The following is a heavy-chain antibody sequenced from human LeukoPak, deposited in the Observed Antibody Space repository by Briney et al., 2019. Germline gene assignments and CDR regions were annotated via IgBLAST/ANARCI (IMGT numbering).Heavy chain of an antibody. D-gene: IGHD4-17*01. V-gene: IGHV3-53*01. CDR1: GFTVSSNY. Sequence: GGSLRLSCAASGFTVSSNYMSWVRQAPGKGLEWVSVIYSGGSTYYADSVKGRFTISRDNAKNSLYLQMNSLRDEDTAVYYCAKTTVTTGNYYGLDVWGQGTTVTVSS. CDR3: AKTTVTTGNYYGLDV. CDR2: IYSGGST. J-gene: IGHJ6*02.